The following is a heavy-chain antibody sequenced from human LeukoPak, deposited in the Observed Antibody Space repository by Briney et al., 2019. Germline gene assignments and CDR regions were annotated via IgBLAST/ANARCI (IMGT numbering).Heavy chain of an antibody. Sequence: SETLSLTCTVSGGTISSYYWSWILQPPGKGLEWIGYIYYSGSTNYNPSLKSRVTISVDTSKNQFSLKLSSVTAADTAVYYCARVLKPGNWFDPWGQGTLVTVSS. V-gene: IGHV4-59*12. CDR1: GGTISSYY. CDR2: IYYSGST. J-gene: IGHJ5*02. D-gene: IGHD2-8*02. CDR3: ARVLKPGNWFDP.